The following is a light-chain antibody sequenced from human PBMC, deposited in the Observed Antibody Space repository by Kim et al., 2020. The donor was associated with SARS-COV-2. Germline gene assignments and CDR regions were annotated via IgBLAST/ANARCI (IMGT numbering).Light chain of an antibody. CDR3: NSRDSSGSHGV. CDR2: GRN. Sequence: SSELTQDPAVSVALGQTVRITCQGDSLRSYFASWYQQKPGQAPVLVIYGRNNRPSGIADRFSGSRSGDTATLTITGAQADDDADYYCNSRDSSGSHGVFGGGTKVTVL. J-gene: IGLJ3*02. V-gene: IGLV3-19*01. CDR1: SLRSYF.